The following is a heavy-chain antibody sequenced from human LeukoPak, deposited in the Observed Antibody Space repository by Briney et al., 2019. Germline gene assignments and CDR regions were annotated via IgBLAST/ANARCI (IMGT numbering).Heavy chain of an antibody. Sequence: GGSLRLSCAASGFTFSSYAMHWVRQAPGKGLEWVSAISGSGGSTYYADSVKGRFTISRDNSKNTLYLQMNSLRAEDTAVYYCAKSIAARRGFDYWGQGTLVTVSS. CDR3: AKSIAARRGFDY. D-gene: IGHD6-6*01. J-gene: IGHJ4*02. V-gene: IGHV3-23*01. CDR1: GFTFSSYA. CDR2: ISGSGGST.